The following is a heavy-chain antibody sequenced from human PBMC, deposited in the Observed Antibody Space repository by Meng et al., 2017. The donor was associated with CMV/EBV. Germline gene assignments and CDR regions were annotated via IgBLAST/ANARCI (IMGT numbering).Heavy chain of an antibody. D-gene: IGHD6-13*01. CDR1: GGTFSSYT. J-gene: IGHJ3*02. CDR2: IIPILGIA. V-gene: IGHV1-69*02. CDR3: ARTPQIAAAGGQYAFDI. Sequence: SVKVSCKASGGTFSSYTISWVRQAPGQGLEWMGRIIPILGIANYAQKFQGRVTITADKSTSTAYMELSSLRSEDTAVYYCARTPQIAAAGGQYAFDIWGQGTMVTVSS.